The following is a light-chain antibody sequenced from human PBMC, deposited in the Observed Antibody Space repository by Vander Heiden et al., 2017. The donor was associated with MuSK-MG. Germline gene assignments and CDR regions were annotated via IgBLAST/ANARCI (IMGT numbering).Light chain of an antibody. Sequence: DIQMTQSPSSLSASVGDTVTITCRASLGIGRYLAWYQQEPGKVPKVLIYSASTLQSGVPSRFSGSGSGTDFTLTISSLQPEDVATYYCQKYNSASITFGQGTRLEIK. CDR1: LGIGRY. V-gene: IGKV1-27*01. CDR2: SAS. CDR3: QKYNSASIT. J-gene: IGKJ5*01.